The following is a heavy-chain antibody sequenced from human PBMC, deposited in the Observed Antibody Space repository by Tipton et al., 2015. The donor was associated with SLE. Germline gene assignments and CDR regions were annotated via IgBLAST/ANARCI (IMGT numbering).Heavy chain of an antibody. D-gene: IGHD3-22*01. V-gene: IGHV1-2*02. CDR3: ARHYDNSGLSH. CDR1: GYTFTDYY. Sequence: QVQLVQSGAEVKKPGASVKVSCKASGYTFTDYYMHWVRQAPGQGLEWMGWINPNSGATNYAQKFQGRFTMTRDTSISTAYMDVSSLRSDDTAVYYCARHYDNSGLSHWGQGTLVTVSS. CDR2: INPNSGAT. J-gene: IGHJ4*02.